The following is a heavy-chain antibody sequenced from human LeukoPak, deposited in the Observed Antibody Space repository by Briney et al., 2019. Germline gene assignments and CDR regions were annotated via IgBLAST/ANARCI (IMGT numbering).Heavy chain of an antibody. CDR2: ISGSGGST. CDR3: ARGCRRFFNFDY. CDR1: GFTFTNYA. D-gene: IGHD3-3*01. J-gene: IGHJ4*02. Sequence: GGSLRLSCAASGFTFTNYAMTWVRQGPGKGLEWVSVISGSGGSTYYADSVKGRFTISRDNSKNTLYLQMNSLRAEDTAVYYCARGCRRFFNFDYWGQGTLVTVSS. V-gene: IGHV3-23*01.